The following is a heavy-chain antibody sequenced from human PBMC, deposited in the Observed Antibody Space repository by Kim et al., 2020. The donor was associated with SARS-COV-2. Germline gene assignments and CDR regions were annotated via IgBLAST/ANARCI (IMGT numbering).Heavy chain of an antibody. CDR2: IYYSGST. CDR3: ARHGGRGIVVVIHNWFDP. CDR1: GGSISSSSYY. D-gene: IGHD3-22*01. J-gene: IGHJ5*02. V-gene: IGHV4-39*01. Sequence: SETLSLTCTVSGGSISSSSYYWGWIRQPPGKGLEWIGSIYYSGSTYYNPSLKSRVTISVDTSKNQFSLKLSSVTAADTAVYYCARHGGRGIVVVIHNWFDPWGQGTLVTVSS.